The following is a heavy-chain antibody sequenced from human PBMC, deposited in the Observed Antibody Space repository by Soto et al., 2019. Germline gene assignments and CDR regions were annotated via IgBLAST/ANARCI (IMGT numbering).Heavy chain of an antibody. CDR3: ARDPALRCGPHYYVRSF. V-gene: IGHV4-61*01. CDR1: GGSVSSGSYY. CDR2: IYYSGST. Sequence: SETLSLTCTVSGGSVSSGSYYWSWIRQPPGKGLEWIGYIYYSGSTNYNPSLKSRVTISVDTSKNQFSLKLSSVTAADTAVYYCARDPALRCGPHYYVRSFWAQGTTVTVSS. D-gene: IGHD3-10*02. J-gene: IGHJ6*02.